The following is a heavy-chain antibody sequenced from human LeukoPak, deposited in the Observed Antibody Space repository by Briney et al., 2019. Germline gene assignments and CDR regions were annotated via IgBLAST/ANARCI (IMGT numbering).Heavy chain of an antibody. CDR3: ARGGPYGSGSCDY. V-gene: IGHV4-34*01. J-gene: IGHJ4*02. Sequence: PSETLSLTCAVYGGSFSGYYWSWIRQPPGKGLEWIGEINHSGSTNYNSSLKSRVTISVDTSKNQFSLKLSSVTAADTAVYYCARGGPYGSGSCDYWGQGTLVTVSS. CDR2: INHSGST. CDR1: GGSFSGYY. D-gene: IGHD3-10*01.